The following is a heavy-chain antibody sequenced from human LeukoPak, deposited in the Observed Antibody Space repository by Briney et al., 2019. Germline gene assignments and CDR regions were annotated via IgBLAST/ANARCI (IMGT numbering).Heavy chain of an antibody. CDR1: GGSLRSYY. D-gene: IGHD6-19*01. CDR3: ARESAYAVPDY. Sequence: SGTQSLTCTVSGGSLRSYYWSWIRQPAGKGLEWIGRIYSSGSTNYNPSLKSRVTMSVDTSENQFSLKLSSVTAADTAVYYCARESAYAVPDYWGQGSLVTVSS. J-gene: IGHJ4*02. V-gene: IGHV4-4*07. CDR2: IYSSGST.